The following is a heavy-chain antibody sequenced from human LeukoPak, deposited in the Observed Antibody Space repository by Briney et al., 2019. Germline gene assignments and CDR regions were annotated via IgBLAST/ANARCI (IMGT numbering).Heavy chain of an antibody. CDR3: AREGVGDFLDY. D-gene: IGHD3-10*01. CDR2: IKQDGSEK. CDR1: GFTFSSYW. Sequence: GGSLRLSCAASGFTFSSYWMSWVRQAPGKGLEWVANIKQDGSEKYYVDSVEGRFTISRDNAKNSLYLQMNSLRAEDTAVYYCAREGVGDFLDYWGQGTLVTVSS. V-gene: IGHV3-7*01. J-gene: IGHJ4*02.